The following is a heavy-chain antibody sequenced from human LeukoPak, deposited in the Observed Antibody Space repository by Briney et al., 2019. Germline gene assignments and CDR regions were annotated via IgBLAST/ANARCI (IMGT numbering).Heavy chain of an antibody. CDR2: IIPIFGTA. D-gene: IGHD6-13*01. J-gene: IGHJ4*02. V-gene: IGHV1-69*13. CDR3: GAAAAGTAYFDY. Sequence: SVKVSCKAPGGTFSSYAISWVRQAPGQGLEWMGGIIPIFGTANYAQKFQGRVTITADESTSTAYMELSSLRSEDTAVYYCGAAAAGTAYFDYWGQGTLVTVSS. CDR1: GGTFSSYA.